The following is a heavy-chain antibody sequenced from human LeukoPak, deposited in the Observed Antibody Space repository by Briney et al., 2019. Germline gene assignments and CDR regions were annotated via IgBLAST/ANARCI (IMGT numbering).Heavy chain of an antibody. Sequence: SETLSLTCSVSGGSISSSSYYWGGIRQPQGKGLWWIGSIYYSGSTYYNPSLKSRVTISVDTSKNQFSLKLSSVTAADTAVYYCAARYYYDSSGALGRFDYWGPGTLVTVSS. CDR2: IYYSGST. D-gene: IGHD3-22*01. J-gene: IGHJ4*02. CDR1: GGSISSSSYY. CDR3: AARYYYDSSGALGRFDY. V-gene: IGHV4-39*01.